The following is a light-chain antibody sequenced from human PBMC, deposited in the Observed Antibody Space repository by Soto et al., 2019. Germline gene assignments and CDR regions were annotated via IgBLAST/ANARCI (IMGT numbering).Light chain of an antibody. CDR2: DNS. Sequence: QSALTQPPSVSGAPGQRVTISCTGSSSNIGAGYDVHWYQQLPGTAPKLLIYDNSNRPSGVPDRFSGSKSGTSASLAITGLQAEDEADYYCQSYDSSLSAAVFGGGTQLTVL. CDR3: QSYDSSLSAAV. V-gene: IGLV1-40*01. J-gene: IGLJ7*01. CDR1: SSNIGAGYD.